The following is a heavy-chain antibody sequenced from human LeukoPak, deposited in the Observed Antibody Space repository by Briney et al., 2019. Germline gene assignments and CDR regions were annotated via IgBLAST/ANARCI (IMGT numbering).Heavy chain of an antibody. V-gene: IGHV4-61*02. CDR1: GGSICGGNYY. Sequence: NLSLTCSVSGGSICGGNYYWSWLRQPAGRGLGWIGRIYTSGCTNYNPSLERRLTMSVDRSKNQFSLKLSPVSAADTAVYYCAMSIVVEADDAFDICGQGTLVTVSS. CDR2: IYTSGCT. CDR3: AMSIVVEADDAFDI. D-gene: IGHD3-22*01. J-gene: IGHJ3*02.